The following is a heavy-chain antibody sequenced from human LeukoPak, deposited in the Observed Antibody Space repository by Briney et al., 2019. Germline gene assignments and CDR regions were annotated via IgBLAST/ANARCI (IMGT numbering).Heavy chain of an antibody. CDR1: GFTFSSYA. V-gene: IGHV3-23*01. J-gene: IGHJ4*02. D-gene: IGHD5-18*01. Sequence: PGGSLRLSCAASGFTFSSYAMSWVRQAPGKGLEWVSAISGSGGSTYYADSVKGRFTISRDNSKNTLYLQMNSLRAEDTAVYYCAKAPWIQRGEGSFDYWGQGTLVTVSS. CDR3: AKAPWIQRGEGSFDY. CDR2: ISGSGGST.